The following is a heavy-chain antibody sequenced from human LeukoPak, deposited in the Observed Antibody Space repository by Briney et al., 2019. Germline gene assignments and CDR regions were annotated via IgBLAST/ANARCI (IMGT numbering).Heavy chain of an antibody. Sequence: GGSLRLSCAASGFTFSTYPMSWVRQAPGKGLEWVSYITTSSSHIYYGDSVKGRFTISRDNAKNSLYLQMNSLRAEDTAVYYCARGIVATIGGDYWGQGTLVTVSS. V-gene: IGHV3-21*01. CDR1: GFTFSTYP. CDR3: ARGIVATIGGDY. CDR2: ITTSSSHI. D-gene: IGHD5-12*01. J-gene: IGHJ4*02.